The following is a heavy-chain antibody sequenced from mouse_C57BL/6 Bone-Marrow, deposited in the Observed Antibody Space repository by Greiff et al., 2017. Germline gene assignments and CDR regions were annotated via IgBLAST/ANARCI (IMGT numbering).Heavy chain of an antibody. V-gene: IGHV1-81*01. D-gene: IGHD2-3*01. CDR1: GYTFTSYG. CDR3: AREGYYYAMDY. J-gene: IGHJ3*01. Sequence: QVQLQQSGAELARPGASVKLSCKASGYTFTSYGISWVKQRTGQGLEWIGEISPRSGNTYYNEKFKGKATLTADKSSSTAYMELRSLTSEDSAVYFCAREGYYYAMDYWGQGTLVTVSA. CDR2: ISPRSGNT.